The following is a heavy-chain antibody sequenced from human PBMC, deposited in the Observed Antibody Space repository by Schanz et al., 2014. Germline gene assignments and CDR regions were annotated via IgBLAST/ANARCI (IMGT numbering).Heavy chain of an antibody. CDR3: ASPSGYSDYGTYFDF. CDR1: GFTFSNYA. V-gene: IGHV3-23*01. Sequence: EVQLLESGGGLVRPGGSLRLSCAASGFTFSNYAMSWVRQAPGKGLEWVSGFIVDSGNTYYADSVKGRFTISRDNSKNTLYLQMNSLRAEDTAVYYCASPSGYSDYGTYFDFWGQGTLVTVSS. J-gene: IGHJ4*02. CDR2: FIVDSGNT. D-gene: IGHD5-12*01.